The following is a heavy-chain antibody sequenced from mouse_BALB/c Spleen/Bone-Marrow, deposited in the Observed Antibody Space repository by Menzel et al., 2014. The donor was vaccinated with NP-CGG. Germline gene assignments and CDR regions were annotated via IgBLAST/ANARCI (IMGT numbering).Heavy chain of an antibody. CDR3: ARSHYYGSYAMDY. V-gene: IGHV14-3*02. J-gene: IGHJ4*01. Sequence: EVQLQQSGAELVKPGASVKLSCTASGFNIKDTYMHWVKQRPEQGLEWIGRIDPANGNTKYDPKFQGKATITADTSSNTAYLQLSSRTSEDTAVYYCARSHYYGSYAMDYWGQGTSVTVSS. CDR1: GFNIKDTY. CDR2: IDPANGNT. D-gene: IGHD1-2*01.